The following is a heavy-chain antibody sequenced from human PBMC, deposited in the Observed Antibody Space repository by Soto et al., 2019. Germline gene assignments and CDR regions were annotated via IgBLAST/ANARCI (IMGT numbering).Heavy chain of an antibody. CDR3: VAGPDHAKSAY. V-gene: IGHV4-59*11. CDR1: GGSISDLY. Sequence: QVQLQESGPGLVKPSETLSLTRTVSGGSISDLYLSWTRQPPGKGLEWIGYGLRHEFVGTNPSLTNRVTISVDMSKRQFSLRLNSVTAADTAVYYCVAGPDHAKSAYWGQGTLVTVSS. J-gene: IGHJ4*01. CDR2: GLRHEFV.